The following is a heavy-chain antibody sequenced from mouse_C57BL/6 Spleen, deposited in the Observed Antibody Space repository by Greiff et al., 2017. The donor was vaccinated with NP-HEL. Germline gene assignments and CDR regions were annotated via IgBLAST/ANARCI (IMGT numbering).Heavy chain of an antibody. Sequence: VKLVESGPGLVAPSQSLSITCTVSGFSLTSYAISWVRQPPGKGLEWLGVIWTGGGTNYNSALKSRLSLSKDNSKSQVFLKMNSLQTDDTARYYCARRGVTTVGDWYFDVWGTGTTVTVSS. D-gene: IGHD1-1*01. CDR3: ARRGVTTVGDWYFDV. J-gene: IGHJ1*03. CDR1: GFSLTSYA. V-gene: IGHV2-9-1*01. CDR2: IWTGGGT.